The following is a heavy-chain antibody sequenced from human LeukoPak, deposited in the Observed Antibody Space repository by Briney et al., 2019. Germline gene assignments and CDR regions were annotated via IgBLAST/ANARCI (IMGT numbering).Heavy chain of an antibody. J-gene: IGHJ4*02. V-gene: IGHV3-23*01. Sequence: GGSLRLSCAASGFTFSSYAMSWVRQAPAKGLEWVSAISGSGGSTYYADSVKGRFTISRDNSKNTLYLQMNSLRAEDAAVYYCATPPDYDSSGYYLFDYWGQGTLVTVSS. CDR2: ISGSGGST. D-gene: IGHD3-22*01. CDR1: GFTFSSYA. CDR3: ATPPDYDSSGYYLFDY.